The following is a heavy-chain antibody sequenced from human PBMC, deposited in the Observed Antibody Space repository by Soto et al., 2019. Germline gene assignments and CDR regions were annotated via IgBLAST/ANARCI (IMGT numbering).Heavy chain of an antibody. J-gene: IGHJ5*02. CDR2: LCYSGST. Sequence: PSETLSLTCTVSGASIRSYCWGWIRQSPGKGLEWIGYLCYSGSTHYNPSLKSRLSISLDTSKNQFSLTLTSVSAADTAMYYCAREMGTWLSNSVFDPWGQGMLVTV. CDR1: GASIRSYC. V-gene: IGHV4-59*01. D-gene: IGHD1-7*01. CDR3: AREMGTWLSNSVFDP.